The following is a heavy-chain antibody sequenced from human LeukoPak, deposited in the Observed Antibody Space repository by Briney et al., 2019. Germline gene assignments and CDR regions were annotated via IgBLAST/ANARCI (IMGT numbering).Heavy chain of an antibody. CDR2: MNPNSGNT. CDR1: GYTFTSYD. CDR3: ARGRGQLVGRFDY. J-gene: IGHJ4*02. D-gene: IGHD6-6*01. V-gene: IGHV1-8*01. Sequence: ASVTVSCKASGYTFTSYDINWVRQATGQGLERMGWMNPNSGNTGYAQKFQGRVTMTRNTSISTAYMELSSLRSEDTAVYYCARGRGQLVGRFDYWGQGTLVTVSS.